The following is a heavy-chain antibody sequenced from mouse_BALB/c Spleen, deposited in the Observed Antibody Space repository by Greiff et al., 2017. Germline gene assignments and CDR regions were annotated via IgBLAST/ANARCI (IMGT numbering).Heavy chain of an antibody. V-gene: IGHV14-4*02. J-gene: IGHJ4*01. CDR3: NAEGSTMITTGAMDY. D-gene: IGHD2-4*01. Sequence: EVKLQESGAELVRSGASVKLSCTASGFNIKDYYMHWVKQRPEQGLEWIGWIDPENGDTEYAPKFQGKATMTADTSSNTAYLQLSSLTSEDTAVYYCNAEGSTMITTGAMDYWGQGTSVTVSS. CDR2: IDPENGDT. CDR1: GFNIKDYY.